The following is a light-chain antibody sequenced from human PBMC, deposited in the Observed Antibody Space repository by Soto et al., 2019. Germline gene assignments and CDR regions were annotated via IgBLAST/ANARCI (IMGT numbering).Light chain of an antibody. CDR1: SSDVGGYNY. CDR2: EVN. Sequence: SSLTQPPSASGCPGQSVAISCTGTSSDVGGYNYVSWYQQHPGKAPKLMIYEVNKRPSGVPDRFSGSKSSNTASLTVSGLQAEDEADYYCSSYAGSSNVFGTGTKVTVL. J-gene: IGLJ1*01. V-gene: IGLV2-8*01. CDR3: SSYAGSSNV.